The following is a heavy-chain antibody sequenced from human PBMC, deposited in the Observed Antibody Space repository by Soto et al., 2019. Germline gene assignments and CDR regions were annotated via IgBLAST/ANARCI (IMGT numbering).Heavy chain of an antibody. D-gene: IGHD2-21*02. CDR3: ARAPGIVVVTANAFDY. CDR1: GYTFTSYY. J-gene: IGHJ4*02. CDR2: INPSGGST. Sequence: AASVKVSCKASGYTFTSYYMHWVRQAPGQGLEWMGIINPSGGSTSYAQKFQGRVTMTRDTSTSTVYMELSSLRSEDTAVYYCARAPGIVVVTANAFDYWGQGTLVTVSS. V-gene: IGHV1-46*01.